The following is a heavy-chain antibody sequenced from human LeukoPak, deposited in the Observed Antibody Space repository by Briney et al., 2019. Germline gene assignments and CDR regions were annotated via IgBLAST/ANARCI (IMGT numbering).Heavy chain of an antibody. D-gene: IGHD2-15*01. V-gene: IGHV3-23*01. CDR1: GFTFSNYA. J-gene: IGHJ4*02. CDR2: ISGSDGST. Sequence: PGGSLRLSCTASGFTFSNYAMSWVRQAPGKGLEWVSTISGSDGSTYYADSVKGRFTISRDNSKNPLYLQMNGLRVEDTAIYCCAKGGGYCTGGSCYSDYWGQGTLVTVSS. CDR3: AKGGGYCTGGSCYSDY.